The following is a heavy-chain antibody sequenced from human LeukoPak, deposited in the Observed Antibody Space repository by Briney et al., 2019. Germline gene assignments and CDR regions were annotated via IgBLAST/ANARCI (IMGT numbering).Heavy chain of an antibody. CDR1: GGSISSSNW. V-gene: IGHV4-4*02. Sequence: SETLSLTYAVSGGSISSSNWWSWVRQSPGKGLEWIGEIYHSGSTNYNPSLKSRVTMSVDKSKNQFSLKLSSVTAADTAVYYCARGLYCSSTSCYDFDYWGQGTLVTVSS. CDR2: IYHSGST. CDR3: ARGLYCSSTSCYDFDY. J-gene: IGHJ4*02. D-gene: IGHD2-2*01.